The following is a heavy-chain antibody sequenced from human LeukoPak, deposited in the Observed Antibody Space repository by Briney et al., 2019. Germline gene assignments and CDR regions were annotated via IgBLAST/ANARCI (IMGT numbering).Heavy chain of an antibody. Sequence: SETLSLTCTVSGGSISSRSYYWGWSRQAPGKGLGWIGTIYYSGRTYYNPSLKSRVTISVDTSKNQFSLKLSSVTAADTAVYYCARGGEVEVGATDAFDIWGQGTMVTVSS. CDR3: ARGGEVEVGATDAFDI. V-gene: IGHV4-39*07. CDR2: IYYSGRT. J-gene: IGHJ3*02. D-gene: IGHD1-26*01. CDR1: GGSISSRSYY.